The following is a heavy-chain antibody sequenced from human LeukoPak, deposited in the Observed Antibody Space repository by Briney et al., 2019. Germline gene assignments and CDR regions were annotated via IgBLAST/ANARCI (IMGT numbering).Heavy chain of an antibody. CDR1: GFTFSTYW. CDR2: INGDGTSTST. D-gene: IGHD4-17*01. CDR3: ARDRDYGAPDY. J-gene: IGHJ4*02. V-gene: IGHV3-74*01. Sequence: PGGSLRLSCAASGFTFSTYWMHWVRQAPGKGLVWVSRINGDGTSTSTSYADSVKGRFTIPRDNAKNTLYLHVNTLRAADTAVYYCARDRDYGAPDYWGQGTLVTVSS.